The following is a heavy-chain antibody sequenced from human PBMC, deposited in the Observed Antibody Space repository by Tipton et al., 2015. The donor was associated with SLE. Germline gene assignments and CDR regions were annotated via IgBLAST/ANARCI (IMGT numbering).Heavy chain of an antibody. V-gene: IGHV5-51*01. CDR3: ARQHYYDSSDSIDY. D-gene: IGHD3-22*01. Sequence: QLVQSGAEVKKPGESLKLSCKGSGYSFSNYWIGWVRQMPGKGLEGMGIIYPGDSDTRYSPPFQGQVTISADKSISTAYLQWSSLKASDTAMYYCARQHYYDSSDSIDYWGQGTLVTVSS. J-gene: IGHJ4*02. CDR2: IYPGDSDT. CDR1: GYSFSNYW.